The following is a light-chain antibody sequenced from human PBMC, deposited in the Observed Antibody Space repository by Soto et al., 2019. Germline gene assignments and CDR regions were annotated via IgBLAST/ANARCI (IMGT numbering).Light chain of an antibody. Sequence: QSVLTQPPSASGSPGQSVTISCTGTSSDFGGYNSVSWYQQHPGKAPKLMIYGVSTRPSGVPDRFSGSKSGNTASLTVSGLQAEDEADYYCSSYAGRNNAVVFGGGTKVTVL. CDR3: SSYAGRNNAVV. CDR2: GVS. J-gene: IGLJ2*01. CDR1: SSDFGGYNS. V-gene: IGLV2-8*01.